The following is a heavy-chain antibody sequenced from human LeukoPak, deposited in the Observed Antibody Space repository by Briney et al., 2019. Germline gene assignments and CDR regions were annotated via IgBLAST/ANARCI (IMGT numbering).Heavy chain of an antibody. CDR2: ISRSGDST. V-gene: IGHV3-23*01. CDR3: AKCSGGSCYSFDY. J-gene: IGHJ4*02. D-gene: IGHD2-15*01. CDR1: GFTFSSYA. Sequence: GGSLRLSCAASGFTFSSYAMNWVRQAPGKGLEWVSVISRSGDSTSYADSVKGRFTISRDNSKKTLYLQMHSLRAEDTAVYYCAKCSGGSCYSFDYWGQGTLVTVSS.